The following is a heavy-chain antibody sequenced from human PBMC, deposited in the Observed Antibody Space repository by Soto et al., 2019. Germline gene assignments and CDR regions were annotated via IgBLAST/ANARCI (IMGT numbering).Heavy chain of an antibody. CDR1: GFTFSSYG. V-gene: IGHV3-33*01. Sequence: QVQLVESGGGVVQPGRSLRLSCAASGFTFSSYGMHWVRQAPGKGLEWGPVIWYDGSNKYYADPVKGRFTISRDNSKNTLYLQMNSLRAEDTAVYYCARDLEYNWNDVPADFPDYWGQGTLVTVSS. CDR3: ARDLEYNWNDVPADFPDY. CDR2: IWYDGSNK. J-gene: IGHJ4*02. D-gene: IGHD1-1*01.